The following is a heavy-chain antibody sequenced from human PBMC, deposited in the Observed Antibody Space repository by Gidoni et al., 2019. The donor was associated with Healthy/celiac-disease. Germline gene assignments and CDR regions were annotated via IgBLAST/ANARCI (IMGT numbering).Heavy chain of an antibody. Sequence: EVQLVESGGGLVQPGGSLRLSCAASGFTFSSYWMSWVRQAPGKGLEWVANIKQDGSEKYYVDSVKGRFTISRDNAKNSLYLQMNSLRAEDTAVYYCARDLIDYGDLSRPSDAFDIWGQGTMVTVSS. CDR3: ARDLIDYGDLSRPSDAFDI. V-gene: IGHV3-7*03. CDR2: IKQDGSEK. J-gene: IGHJ3*02. D-gene: IGHD4-17*01. CDR1: GFTFSSYW.